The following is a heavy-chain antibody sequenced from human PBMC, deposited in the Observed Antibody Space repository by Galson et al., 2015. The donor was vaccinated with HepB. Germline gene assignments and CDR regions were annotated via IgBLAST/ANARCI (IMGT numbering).Heavy chain of an antibody. D-gene: IGHD5-12*01. CDR1: GYTFTSYG. CDR3: ARDGGGDYSGYDYGWVSTSYYYYYGMDV. J-gene: IGHJ6*02. V-gene: IGHV1-18*04. CDR2: ISAYNGNT. Sequence: SVKVSCKASGYTFTSYGISWVRQAPGQGLEWMGWISAYNGNTNYAQKLQGRVTMTTDTSTSTAYMELRSLRSDDTAVYYCARDGGGDYSGYDYGWVSTSYYYYYGMDVWGQGTTVTVSS.